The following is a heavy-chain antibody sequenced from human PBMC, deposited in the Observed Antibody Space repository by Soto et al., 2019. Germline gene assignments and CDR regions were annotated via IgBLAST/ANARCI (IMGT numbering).Heavy chain of an antibody. V-gene: IGHV1-69*01. J-gene: IGHJ5*02. CDR3: ARGVRRAWLEIYNWFDP. CDR1: GGTFSSYA. CDR2: IIPIFGTA. Sequence: QVQLVQSGAEVKKPGSSVKVSCKASGGTFSSYAISWVRQAPGQGLEWMGGIIPIFGTANYAQKFQGRVTITADESTSTAYMELSNLRSEDTAVYYCARGVRRAWLEIYNWFDPWGQGTLVTVSS. D-gene: IGHD6-19*01.